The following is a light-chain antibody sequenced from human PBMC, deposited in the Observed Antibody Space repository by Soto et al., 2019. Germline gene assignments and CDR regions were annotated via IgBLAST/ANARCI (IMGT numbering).Light chain of an antibody. V-gene: IGLV2-23*01. Sequence: QSALTQPRSVSGSPGQSVTISCTGTSSDVGTYNYVSWYQQHPGKAPKLMIYEGSKRPSGVSNRFSGSKSGNTASLTISGLQAEDEADYYCCSYAGSSTYVFGTGTKLTVL. CDR2: EGS. CDR3: CSYAGSSTYV. J-gene: IGLJ1*01. CDR1: SSDVGTYNY.